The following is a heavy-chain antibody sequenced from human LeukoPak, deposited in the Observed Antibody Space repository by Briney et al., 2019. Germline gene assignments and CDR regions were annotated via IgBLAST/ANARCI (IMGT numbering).Heavy chain of an antibody. J-gene: IGHJ4*02. CDR3: ARGPSPLWFGELLFDY. V-gene: IGHV4-4*07. CDR2: IYTSGST. Sequence: SETLSLTCTVSGGSISSYYWSWIRQPPGKELEWIGRIYTSGSTNYNPSLKSRVTMSVDTSKNQFSLKLSSVTAADTAVYYCARGPSPLWFGELLFDYWGQGTLVTVSS. CDR1: GGSISSYY. D-gene: IGHD3-10*01.